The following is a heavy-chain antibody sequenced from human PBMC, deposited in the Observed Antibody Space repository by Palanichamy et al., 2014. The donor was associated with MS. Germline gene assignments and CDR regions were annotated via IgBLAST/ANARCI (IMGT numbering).Heavy chain of an antibody. CDR1: ESTFRNYW. J-gene: IGHJ4*02. CDR2: INPDGTVK. V-gene: IGHV3-7*05. CDR3: AGWGDGHNC. D-gene: IGHD5-24*01. Sequence: EVQLVESGGDLVQPGGSLRLSCAGSESTFRNYWMNWVRQTPSKGLEWVANINPDGTVKTYVDSVKGRFTVSRDNAKNSLSLQMNSLRVEDTAVYYCAGWGDGHNCWGQGALVTVSS.